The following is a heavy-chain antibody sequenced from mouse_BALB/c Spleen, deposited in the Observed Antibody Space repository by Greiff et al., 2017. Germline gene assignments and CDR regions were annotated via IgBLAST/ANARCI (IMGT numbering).Heavy chain of an antibody. CDR3: ARGGYDVGYFDY. J-gene: IGHJ2*01. V-gene: IGHV14-3*02. Sequence: VQLKESGAELVKPGASVKLSCTASGFNIKDTSMHWVKQRPEQGLEWIGRIDPANGNTKYDPKFQGKATITAATSSNTAYLQLSSLTSEDTAVYYWARGGYDVGYFDYWGQGTTLTVSA. CDR2: IDPANGNT. CDR1: GFNIKDTS. D-gene: IGHD2-2*01.